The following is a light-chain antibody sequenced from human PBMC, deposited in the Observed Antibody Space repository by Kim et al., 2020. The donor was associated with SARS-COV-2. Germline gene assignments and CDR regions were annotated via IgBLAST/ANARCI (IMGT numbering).Light chain of an antibody. V-gene: IGLV2-8*01. J-gene: IGLJ3*02. CDR2: EVS. CDR3: SSYAGSNIVV. Sequence: QSALTQPPSESGSPGQSVTISCTGTSSDVGAYNYVSWYQQLPGKAPKLMIYEVSERPSGVPDRFSGSKSGNTASLTVSGLQADDEADYYCSSYAGSNIVVFGGGTQLTVL. CDR1: SSDVGAYNY.